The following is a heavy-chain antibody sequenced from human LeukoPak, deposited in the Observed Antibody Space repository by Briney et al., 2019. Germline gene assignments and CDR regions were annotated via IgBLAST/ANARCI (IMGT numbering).Heavy chain of an antibody. CDR1: GFTFSSYW. CDR2: IKQDGSEK. J-gene: IGHJ4*02. D-gene: IGHD3-22*01. CDR3: ARDSPGYYDRVCDY. V-gene: IGHV3-7*01. Sequence: GGSLRLSCAASGFTFSSYWMSWVRQAPGKGLEWVANIKQDGSEKYYVDSVKGRFTISRDNAKNSLYLQMNSLRAEDTAVYYCARDSPGYYDRVCDYWGQGTLVTVSS.